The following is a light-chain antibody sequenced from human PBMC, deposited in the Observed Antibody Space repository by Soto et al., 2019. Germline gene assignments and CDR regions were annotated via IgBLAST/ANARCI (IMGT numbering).Light chain of an antibody. CDR3: QQYSSSRT. CDR2: GGS. Sequence: DIVFTQSPCTLSLSRGERATLSFRASQSVSSNHLAWYQQKPGQAPRLLIYGGSSRATGIPVRFSGSGSETDFTLTITRLEPEDFAVYYCQQYSSSRTFGQGTKVDI. J-gene: IGKJ1*01. V-gene: IGKV3-20*01. CDR1: QSVSSNH.